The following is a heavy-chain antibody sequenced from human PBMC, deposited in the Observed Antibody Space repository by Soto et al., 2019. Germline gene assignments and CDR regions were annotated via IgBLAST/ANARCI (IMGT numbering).Heavy chain of an antibody. CDR2: FIAMLGTP. Sequence: GXSXKVSYKASGGTXDSQGITLVRQAPGQGLEWMGGFIAMLGTPTYAKKVQGRATISADESLTSSYFELMSLRSEDTGVYFCARGAMANFDYWGQGTVVTVSS. CDR3: ARGAMANFDY. D-gene: IGHD5-18*01. V-gene: IGHV1-69*13. CDR1: GGTXDSQG. J-gene: IGHJ4*02.